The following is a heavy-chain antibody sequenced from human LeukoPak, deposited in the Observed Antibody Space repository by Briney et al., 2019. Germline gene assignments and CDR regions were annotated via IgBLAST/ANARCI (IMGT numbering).Heavy chain of an antibody. CDR3: ATLYS. CDR1: GFSVSNYY. Sequence: GGSLRLSCAASGFSVSNYYINWVRQAPGGVMEWVAVIYTGGTTNYADSVKGRFTISRDNSKNTLYLQMNSLRAEDTAVYYCATLYSWGQGTLVTVSS. J-gene: IGHJ4*02. V-gene: IGHV3-53*01. CDR2: IYTGGTT.